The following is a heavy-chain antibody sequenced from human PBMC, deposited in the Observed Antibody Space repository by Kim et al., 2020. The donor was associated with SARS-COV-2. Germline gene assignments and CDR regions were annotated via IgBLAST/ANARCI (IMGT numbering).Heavy chain of an antibody. CDR3: ARDDQDIVVVVAATGEVFDY. CDR2: IKQDGSEK. Sequence: GGSLRLSCAASGFTFSSYWMSWVRQAPGKGLEWVANIKQDGSEKYYVDSVKGRFTISRDNAKISLYLQMNSLRAEDTAVYYCARDDQDIVVVVAATGEVFDYWGQGTLVTVSS. V-gene: IGHV3-7*01. D-gene: IGHD2-15*01. CDR1: GFTFSSYW. J-gene: IGHJ4*02.